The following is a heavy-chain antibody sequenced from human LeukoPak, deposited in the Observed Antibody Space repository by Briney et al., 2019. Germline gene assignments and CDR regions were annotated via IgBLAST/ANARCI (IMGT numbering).Heavy chain of an antibody. J-gene: IGHJ4*02. CDR1: GFTFSSYA. CDR3: ARDKGYGSDY. V-gene: IGHV3-23*01. Sequence: GGSLRLSCAASGFTFSSYAMSWVRQAPGKGLEWVSGITGSGGSTYYADSVKGRFTISRDNSKNTLYLQMNSLRAEDTAVYYCARDKGYGSDYWGPGVQVTVSS. CDR2: ITGSGGST. D-gene: IGHD3-10*01.